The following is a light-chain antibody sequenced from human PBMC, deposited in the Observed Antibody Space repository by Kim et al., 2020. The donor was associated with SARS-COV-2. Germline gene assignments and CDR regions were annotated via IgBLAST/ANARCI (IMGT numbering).Light chain of an antibody. J-gene: IGLJ7*01. V-gene: IGLV1-44*01. CDR2: NSD. Sequence: QPVLTQPPSASGTPGQRVTISCSGSTSNIGANVVNWYQHLPGTAPKLLIHNSDQRPSGVPDRFSGSKSGTSASLAISGLQSDDEADYYCATWDDSLNGAVFGGGTQLTVL. CDR3: ATWDDSLNGAV. CDR1: TSNIGANV.